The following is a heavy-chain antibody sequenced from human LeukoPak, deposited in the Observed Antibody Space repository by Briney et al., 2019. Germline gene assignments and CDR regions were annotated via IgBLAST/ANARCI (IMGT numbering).Heavy chain of an antibody. CDR3: ARQGPYSSSWYYYYYYMDV. D-gene: IGHD6-13*01. J-gene: IGHJ6*03. V-gene: IGHV1-18*01. Sequence: GASVKVSCKASGYTFTSYGISWVRQAPGQGLEWMGWISAYNGNTNYAQKLQGRVTMTTDTSTSTAYMELRSMRSDDTAVYYCARQGPYSSSWYYYYYYMDVWGKGNTVTVSS. CDR1: GYTFTSYG. CDR2: ISAYNGNT.